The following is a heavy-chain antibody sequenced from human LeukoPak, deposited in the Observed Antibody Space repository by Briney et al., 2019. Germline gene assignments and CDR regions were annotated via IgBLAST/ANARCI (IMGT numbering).Heavy chain of an antibody. J-gene: IGHJ5*02. CDR2: IYTSGST. D-gene: IGHD6-6*01. CDR3: ARGTQLVVLPGIFDP. V-gene: IGHV4-61*02. CDR1: GGSISSGSYY. Sequence: SETLSLTCTVSGGSISSGSYYWSWIRQPAGKGLEWIGRIYTSGSTNYNPSLKSRVTISVDTSKNQFSLKLSSVTAADTAVYYCARGTQLVVLPGIFDPWGQGTLVTVSS.